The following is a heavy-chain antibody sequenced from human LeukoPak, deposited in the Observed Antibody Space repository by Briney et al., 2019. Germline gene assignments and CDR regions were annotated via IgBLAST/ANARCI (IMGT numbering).Heavy chain of an antibody. D-gene: IGHD6-13*01. CDR1: GGSFSGYY. CDR3: ARGQGGQQLVQWFDP. V-gene: IGHV4-34*01. CDR2: INHSGST. Sequence: SETLSLTCAVYGGSFSGYYWSWIRQPPGKGLEWIGEINHSGSTNCNPSLKSRVTISVDTSKNQFSLKLSSVTAADTAVYYCARGQGGQQLVQWFDPWGQGTLVTVSS. J-gene: IGHJ5*02.